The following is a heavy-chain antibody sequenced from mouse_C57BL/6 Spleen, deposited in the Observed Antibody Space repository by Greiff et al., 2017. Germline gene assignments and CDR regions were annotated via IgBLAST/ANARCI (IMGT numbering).Heavy chain of an antibody. Sequence: EVQLQQSGPELVKPGASVKISCKASGYTFTDYYMNWVKQSHGKSLEWIGDINPNNGGTSYNQKFKGKATLTVDKSSSTAYMELRSLTSEDSAVYYCARDPTYDYDGAWFAYWGQGTLVTVSA. CDR3: ARDPTYDYDGAWFAY. V-gene: IGHV1-26*01. CDR1: GYTFTDYY. CDR2: INPNNGGT. J-gene: IGHJ3*01. D-gene: IGHD2-4*01.